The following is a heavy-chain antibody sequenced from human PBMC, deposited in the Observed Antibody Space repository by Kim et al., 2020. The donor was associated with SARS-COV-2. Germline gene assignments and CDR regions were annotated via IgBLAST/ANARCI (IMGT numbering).Heavy chain of an antibody. D-gene: IGHD5-12*01. V-gene: IGHV4-34*01. CDR1: GGSFSGYY. CDR3: ARGVRSSAVTDIVATTLYCYGMDV. CDR2: INHSGST. Sequence: SETLSLTCAVYGGSFSGYYWSWIRQPPGKGLEWIGEINHSGSTNYNPSLKSRVTISVDTSKNQFSLKLSSVTAADTAVYYCARGVRSSAVTDIVATTLYCYGMDVWGQGTTVTVSS. J-gene: IGHJ6*02.